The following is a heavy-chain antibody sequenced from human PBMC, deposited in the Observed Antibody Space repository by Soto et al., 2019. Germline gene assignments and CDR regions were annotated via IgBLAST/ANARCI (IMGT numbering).Heavy chain of an antibody. CDR3: ARSSYDFWSGYYSRGQTPKFDP. Sequence: PSETLSLTCTVSGGSISSDNHYWTWIRQPPGKGLEGIGYTHYSGSTNYNPSLKSRVTISADTSKNQFSLKLSSVTAADTAVYYCARSSYDFWSGYYSRGQTPKFDPWGQGTLVTVPQ. J-gene: IGHJ5*02. CDR1: GGSISSDNHY. D-gene: IGHD3-3*01. V-gene: IGHV4-61*01. CDR2: THYSGST.